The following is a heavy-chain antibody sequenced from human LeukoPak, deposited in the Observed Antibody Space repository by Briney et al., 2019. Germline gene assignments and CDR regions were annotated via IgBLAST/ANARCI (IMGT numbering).Heavy chain of an antibody. CDR2: IIPIFGTA. D-gene: IGHD3-10*01. Sequence: SVKVSCKASGGTFSSYAISWVRQAPGQGLEWMGGIIPIFGTANYAQKFQGRVTITADESTSTAYMELSSLRSEDTAVYCCARATEYYGSGSYYNHWGQGTLVTVSS. V-gene: IGHV1-69*13. CDR3: ARATEYYGSGSYYNH. CDR1: GGTFSSYA. J-gene: IGHJ4*02.